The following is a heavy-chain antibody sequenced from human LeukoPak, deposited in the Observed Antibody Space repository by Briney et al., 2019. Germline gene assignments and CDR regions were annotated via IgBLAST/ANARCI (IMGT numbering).Heavy chain of an antibody. D-gene: IGHD2-15*01. J-gene: IGHJ3*02. CDR2: ISGSSSKT. V-gene: IGHV3-23*01. CDR3: AKRLGSNDNAFDI. Sequence: GGSLRLSCAASGFIFSSYGMSWVRQTPGKGLEWVSAISGSSSKTYYGDSVKGRFTISRDNSKNTLYLQMNSLRVEDTAVYYCAKRLGSNDNAFDIWGQGTTVTVSS. CDR1: GFIFSSYG.